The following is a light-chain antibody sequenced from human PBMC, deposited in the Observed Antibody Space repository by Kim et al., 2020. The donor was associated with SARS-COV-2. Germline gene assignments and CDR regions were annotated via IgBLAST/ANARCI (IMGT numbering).Light chain of an antibody. V-gene: IGLV1-44*01. CDR2: SNN. CDR3: AAWDDSLNGPV. Sequence: GQRVTISCSGSSSNIGSNTVNWYQQLPGTAPKLLIYSNNQWPSGVPDRLSGSKSGTSASLAISDLQSEDEADYFCAAWDDSLNGPVFGGGTQLTVL. CDR1: SSNIGSNT. J-gene: IGLJ3*02.